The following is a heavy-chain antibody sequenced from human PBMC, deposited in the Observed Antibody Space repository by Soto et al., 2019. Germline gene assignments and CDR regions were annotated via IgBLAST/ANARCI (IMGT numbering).Heavy chain of an antibody. J-gene: IGHJ4*02. CDR3: AKSLGVTIFRVVIKTFDY. CDR1: GFTFSSYA. CDR2: ISGSGGST. V-gene: IGHV3-23*01. D-gene: IGHD3-3*01. Sequence: GGSLRLSCAASGFTFSSYAMSWVRQAPGKGLEWVSAISGSGGSTYYADSVKGRFTISRDNSKNTLYLQMNSLRAEDTAVYYCAKSLGVTIFRVVIKTFDYWGQATLVTVSS.